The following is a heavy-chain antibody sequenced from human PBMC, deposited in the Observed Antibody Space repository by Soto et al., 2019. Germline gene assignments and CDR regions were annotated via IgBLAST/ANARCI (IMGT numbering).Heavy chain of an antibody. V-gene: IGHV3-21*01. D-gene: IGHD2-2*01. CDR1: GFIFSTYS. CDR2: ISSSSSSDYI. J-gene: IGHJ6*02. Sequence: GGSLRLSCAASGFIFSTYSMNWVRQAPGKGLEWVSSISSSSSSDYIYYADSVKGRFSISRDNAKNSLFLQMNSLRAEDTAVYYCARQGTSTKYYTMDVWGQGTTVTVSS. CDR3: ARQGTSTKYYTMDV.